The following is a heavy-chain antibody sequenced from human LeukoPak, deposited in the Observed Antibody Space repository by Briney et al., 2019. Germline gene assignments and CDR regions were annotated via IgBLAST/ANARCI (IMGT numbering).Heavy chain of an antibody. CDR1: GFTFSNNH. V-gene: IGHV3-53*04. Sequence: PGGSLRLSCAASGFTFSNNHMSWVRQAPGKGLEWVSVIYSGGSTYYADSVKGRFTISRHNSKNTLYLQMNSLRAEDTAVYYCARATYYYDSSGYYYDYWGQGTLVTVSS. D-gene: IGHD3-22*01. CDR2: IYSGGST. J-gene: IGHJ4*02. CDR3: ARATYYYDSSGYYYDY.